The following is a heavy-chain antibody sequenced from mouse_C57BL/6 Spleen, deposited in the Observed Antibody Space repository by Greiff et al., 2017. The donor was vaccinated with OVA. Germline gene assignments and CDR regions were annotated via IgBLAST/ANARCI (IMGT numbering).Heavy chain of an antibody. Sequence: VQLQQPGTELVKPGASVKLSCKASGYTFTSYWMHWVKQRPGQGLEWIGNINPSNGGTNYNEKFKSKATLTVDKSSSTAYMQLSSLTSEDSAVYYCARSDWDYYGSSSAWFAYWGQGTLVTVSA. J-gene: IGHJ3*01. D-gene: IGHD1-1*01. CDR1: GYTFTSYW. V-gene: IGHV1-53*01. CDR3: ARSDWDYYGSSSAWFAY. CDR2: INPSNGGT.